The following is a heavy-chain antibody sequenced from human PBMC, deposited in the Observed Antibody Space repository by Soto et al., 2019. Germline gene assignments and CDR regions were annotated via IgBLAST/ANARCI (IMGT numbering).Heavy chain of an antibody. D-gene: IGHD1-26*01. CDR1: GFTFSSFW. J-gene: IGHJ4*02. Sequence: GGSLRLSCVASGFTFSSFWMSWARQAPGKGLEWVANIKQDGSHKYYVPSVKGRFTISRDNAKNSLYLQMNSLRAEDAAVYYCATSTGAPGNYWGQGTLVTVSS. V-gene: IGHV3-7*01. CDR3: ATSTGAPGNY. CDR2: IKQDGSHK.